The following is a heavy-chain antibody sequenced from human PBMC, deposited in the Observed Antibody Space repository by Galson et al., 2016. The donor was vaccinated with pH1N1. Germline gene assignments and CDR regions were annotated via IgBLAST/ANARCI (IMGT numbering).Heavy chain of an antibody. D-gene: IGHD3-10*01. V-gene: IGHV4-61*02. CDR3: ARDRVAPTGIVDY. J-gene: IGHJ4*02. Sequence: LSLTCTVSGGSISSGSYYWNWIRRPAGEGLEWIGRLYTSGSTTYNPSLKSRVTMSVDTSKNQFSLRLTSVTAADTAVYYCARDRVAPTGIVDYWGQGTLVTVSS. CDR2: LYTSGST. CDR1: GGSISSGSYY.